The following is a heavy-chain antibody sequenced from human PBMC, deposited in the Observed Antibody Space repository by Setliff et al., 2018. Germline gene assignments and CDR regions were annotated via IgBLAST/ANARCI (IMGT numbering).Heavy chain of an antibody. CDR3: ARERQGGFLEWSPLDP. J-gene: IGHJ5*02. CDR1: GGSISSGSYY. CDR2: VYSDGDT. V-gene: IGHV4-61*02. D-gene: IGHD3-3*01. Sequence: SETLSLTCAVSGGSISSGSYYWSWIRQPAGKGLEWIGRVYSDGDTEYNPSLKSRVTISVDTSNNQFSLHLTSVTAADTARYFCARERQGGFLEWSPLDPWGQGILVTVSS.